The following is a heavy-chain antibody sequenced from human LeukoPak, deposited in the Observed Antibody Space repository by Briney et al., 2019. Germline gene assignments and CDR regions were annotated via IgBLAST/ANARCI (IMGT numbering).Heavy chain of an antibody. D-gene: IGHD6-19*01. V-gene: IGHV4-59*01. J-gene: IGHJ4*02. Sequence: PSETLSLNCNVSGGSISSYYYHWIRQAPGKGLEWIGYMYYSGGTNYSPSLQSRVTISIDTSKGQFSLKLTSVTAADTAVYYCARGLGSGQYSSGWLVYWGQGTLVTVSS. CDR3: ARGLGSGQYSSGWLVY. CDR1: GGSISSYY. CDR2: MYYSGGT.